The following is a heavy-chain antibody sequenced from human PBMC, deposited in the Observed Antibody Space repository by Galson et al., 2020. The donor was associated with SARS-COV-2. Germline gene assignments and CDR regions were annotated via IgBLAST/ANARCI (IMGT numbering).Heavy chain of an antibody. CDR2: IWYDGSNK. V-gene: IGHV3-33*01. CDR1: GFTFSSYG. J-gene: IGHJ6*02. CDR3: AGRGYSYGFLGMNYYYGMDV. D-gene: IGHD5-18*01. Sequence: GESLKISCAASGFTFSSYGMHWVRQAPGKGLEWVAVIWYDGSNKYYADSVKGRFTISRDNSKNTLYLQMNSLRAEDTAVYYCAGRGYSYGFLGMNYYYGMDVWGQGTTVTVSS.